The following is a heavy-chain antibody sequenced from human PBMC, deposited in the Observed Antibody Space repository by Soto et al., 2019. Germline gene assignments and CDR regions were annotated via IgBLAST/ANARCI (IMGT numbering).Heavy chain of an antibody. V-gene: IGHV3-23*01. CDR3: AKLPLYGSSSHPLAY. CDR1: GFRFSGFA. D-gene: IGHD6-6*01. J-gene: IGHJ4*02. CDR2: ISGSGDTT. Sequence: EVQLLESGGGLVQPGGSRRLSCVASGFRFSGFAMSWVRQTPGKGLEWVSVISGSGDTTYYADSVKGRFTISRDNLKNTLYLQMSRLRAEDAALYYCAKLPLYGSSSHPLAYWALGTLVTVSS.